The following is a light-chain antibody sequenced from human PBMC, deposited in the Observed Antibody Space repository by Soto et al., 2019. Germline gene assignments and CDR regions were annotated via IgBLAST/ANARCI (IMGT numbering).Light chain of an antibody. CDR3: SSYTTSSTMM. Sequence: QSVLTQPASVSGSPGQSITFSCTGTSYDVGGYNYVSWYQQYPGKAPKLMIYEVSERPSGVSNRFSGSKSGDTASLTISGLQAEDEAYYYCSSYTTSSTMMFGGGTKVTVL. J-gene: IGLJ3*02. V-gene: IGLV2-14*01. CDR1: SYDVGGYNY. CDR2: EVS.